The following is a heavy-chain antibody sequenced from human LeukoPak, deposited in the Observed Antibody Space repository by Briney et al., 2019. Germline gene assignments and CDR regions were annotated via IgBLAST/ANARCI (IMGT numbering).Heavy chain of an antibody. CDR3: AKGSYYDSSGSFYFDY. D-gene: IGHD3-22*01. CDR2: ISGSGDNT. Sequence: GGSLRLSCAASGFTFSSYAMSWVRQAPGKGLEWVSGISGSGDNTYYADSVKGRFTISRDNSKNTLYVHVNSLGTEDTAAYYCAKGSYYDSSGSFYFDYWGQGTLVTVSS. V-gene: IGHV3-23*01. CDR1: GFTFSSYA. J-gene: IGHJ4*02.